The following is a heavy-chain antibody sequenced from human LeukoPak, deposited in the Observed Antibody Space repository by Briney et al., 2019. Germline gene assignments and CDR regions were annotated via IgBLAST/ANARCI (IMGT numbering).Heavy chain of an antibody. D-gene: IGHD6-19*01. CDR1: GGSIRNYY. Sequence: SETLSLTCTVSGGSIRNYYWSWIRQPPGKGLEWIGCIFYIGSTNYNPSLKSRVTISVDTSKNQFSPKLNSVTAADTAVYYCARHPSAVAGKTFDCWGQGTLVTVSS. J-gene: IGHJ4*02. CDR2: IFYIGST. V-gene: IGHV4-59*01. CDR3: ARHPSAVAGKTFDC.